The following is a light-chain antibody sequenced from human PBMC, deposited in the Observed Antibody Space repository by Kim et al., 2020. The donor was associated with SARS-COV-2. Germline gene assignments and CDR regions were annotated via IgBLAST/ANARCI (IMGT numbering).Light chain of an antibody. V-gene: IGKV1-5*03. J-gene: IGKJ2*01. CDR1: QGISFW. CDR2: KAS. Sequence: SASVGDRVTITCRASQGISFWLAWYQQKPGKAPNLLIYKASSLESGVPSRFSGSGSGTEFTLTISSLQPDDFATYYCQQYNSYPYTFGQGTKLEI. CDR3: QQYNSYPYT.